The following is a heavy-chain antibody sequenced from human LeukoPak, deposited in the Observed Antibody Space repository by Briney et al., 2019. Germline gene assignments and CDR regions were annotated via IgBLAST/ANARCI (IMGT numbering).Heavy chain of an antibody. Sequence: PGGSLRLSCAASGFTFSSYAMSWVRQAPGKGLEWVSAISGSGGSTYYADSVKGRFTISRDNSKNTLYLQMNSLKTEDTAVYYCTRHVLRYYDSSGYPDWGQGTLVTVSS. CDR1: GFTFSSYA. CDR3: TRHVLRYYDSSGYPD. D-gene: IGHD3-22*01. J-gene: IGHJ4*02. CDR2: ISGSGGST. V-gene: IGHV3-23*01.